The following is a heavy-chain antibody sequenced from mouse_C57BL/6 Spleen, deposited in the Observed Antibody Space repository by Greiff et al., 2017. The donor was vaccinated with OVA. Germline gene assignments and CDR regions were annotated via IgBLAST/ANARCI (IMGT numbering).Heavy chain of an antibody. CDR2: IDPETGGT. CDR1: GYTFTDYE. Sequence: VKLVESGAELVRPGASVTLSCKASGYTFTDYEMHWVKQTPVHGLEWIGAIDPETGGTAYNQKFKGKAILTADKSSSTAYMELRSLTSEDSAVYYCTRGDYGSSYGFAYWGQGTLVTVSA. CDR3: TRGDYGSSYGFAY. J-gene: IGHJ3*01. V-gene: IGHV1-15*01. D-gene: IGHD1-1*01.